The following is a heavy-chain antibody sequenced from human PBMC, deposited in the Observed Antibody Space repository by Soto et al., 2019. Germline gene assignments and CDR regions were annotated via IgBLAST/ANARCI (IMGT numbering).Heavy chain of an antibody. J-gene: IGHJ4*02. CDR2: ISYDGSNK. Sequence: QVQLVESGGGVVQPGRSLRLSCAASGFTFSSYGMHWVRQAPGKGLEWVAVISYDGSNKYYADSVKGRFTISRDNSKNPLYLQMTSLRAEDTAVYYCAKDRMTMTVVAPFEYWGQGTLVSVSS. D-gene: IGHD3-22*01. V-gene: IGHV3-30*18. CDR3: AKDRMTMTVVAPFEY. CDR1: GFTFSSYG.